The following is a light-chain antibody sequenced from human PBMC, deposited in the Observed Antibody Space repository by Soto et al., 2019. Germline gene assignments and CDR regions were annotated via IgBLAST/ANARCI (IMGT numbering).Light chain of an antibody. J-gene: IGLJ2*01. CDR1: SSDVGGYNY. CDR3: SSYTSSSTLGHVV. V-gene: IGLV2-14*01. Sequence: QSALTQPASVSGSPGQSITISCTGTSSDVGGYNYVSWYQQHPGKAPKLMIYDVSNRPSGVSNRFSGSKSGNTASLTISGLQSEDEADYDGSSYTSSSTLGHVVFGGGTQLTVL. CDR2: DVS.